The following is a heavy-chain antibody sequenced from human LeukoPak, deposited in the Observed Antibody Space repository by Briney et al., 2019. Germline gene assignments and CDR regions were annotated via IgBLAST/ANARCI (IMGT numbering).Heavy chain of an antibody. J-gene: IGHJ4*02. V-gene: IGHV3-21*06. Sequence: GGSLRLSCTASGLTFSTSGFNWVRQAPGKGLEWVASIGPTGSDRYHADSIKGRFTISRDNANNFLYLQMNSLRAEDTAVYYCAKGNGYSYGRYYFDYWGQGTLVTVSS. CDR2: IGPTGSDR. CDR1: GLTFSTSG. D-gene: IGHD5-18*01. CDR3: AKGNGYSYGRYYFDY.